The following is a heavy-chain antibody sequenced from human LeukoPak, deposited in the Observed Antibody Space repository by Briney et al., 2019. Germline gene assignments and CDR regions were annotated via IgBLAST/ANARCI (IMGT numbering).Heavy chain of an antibody. CDR2: INHSGGT. CDR1: GGSFSGYY. V-gene: IGHV4-34*01. Sequence: PSETLSLTCAVYGGSFSGYYWSWIRQPPGKGLEWIGEINHSGGTNYNPSLKSRVTISVDTSKNQFSLKLSSVTAADTAVYYCARGLPRDGAVPNNRNWFDPWGQGTLVTVSS. D-gene: IGHD1/OR15-1a*01. J-gene: IGHJ5*02. CDR3: ARGLPRDGAVPNNRNWFDP.